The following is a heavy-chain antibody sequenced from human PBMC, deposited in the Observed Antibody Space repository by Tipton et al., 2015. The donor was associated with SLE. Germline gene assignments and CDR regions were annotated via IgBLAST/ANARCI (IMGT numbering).Heavy chain of an antibody. J-gene: IGHJ5*02. CDR2: ISYSGST. CDR3: ARRYGDPTNPYFDP. Sequence: TLSLTCTVSGGSISSGGYYWSWIRQYPGKGLEWIGYISYSGSTNYNSSLKSRLTISVDTSKNQFSLSLTSLTAADTAVYYCARRYGDPTNPYFDPWGQGTLVNVSS. D-gene: IGHD4-17*01. V-gene: IGHV4-31*03. CDR1: GGSISSGGYY.